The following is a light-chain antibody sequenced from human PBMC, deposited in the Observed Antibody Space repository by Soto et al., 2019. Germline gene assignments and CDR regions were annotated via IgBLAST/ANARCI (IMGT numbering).Light chain of an antibody. Sequence: EIVLTQSPGTLSLSPGERATLYCRASPNVGRNYVAWYQQKPGQAPRLLIFAASGRVTGIPDRFSGSGSGTDFTLTITRLEPEDFALYFCQQYGSSPPYTFGQGTTLEIK. J-gene: IGKJ2*01. CDR2: AAS. CDR1: PNVGRNY. CDR3: QQYGSSPPYT. V-gene: IGKV3-20*01.